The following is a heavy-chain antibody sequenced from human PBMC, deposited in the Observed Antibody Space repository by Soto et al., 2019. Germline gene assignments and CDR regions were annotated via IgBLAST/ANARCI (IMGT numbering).Heavy chain of an antibody. J-gene: IGHJ4*02. Sequence: TGGSLRLSCTASGFTFKTYAMTWVRQAPGKGLEWVSTISDNGDDTYYADSVKGRFTISRDNSNNMVYVQMNYLRAEDTAIYYCTKLSADTSYRQIDSWGQGTLVTVSS. CDR1: GFTFKTYA. CDR3: TKLSADTSYRQIDS. V-gene: IGHV3-23*01. CDR2: ISDNGDDT.